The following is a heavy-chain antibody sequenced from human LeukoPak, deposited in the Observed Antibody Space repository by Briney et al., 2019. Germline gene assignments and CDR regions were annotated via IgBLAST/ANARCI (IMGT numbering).Heavy chain of an antibody. D-gene: IGHD6-13*01. V-gene: IGHV3-9*01. J-gene: IGHJ4*02. Sequence: GGSLRLSCAASGFTFDDYAMHWVRQAPGKGLEWVSCISWNSGSIGYADSVKGRFTISRDNAKNSLYLQMNSLRAEDTALYYCAKDISSSWNYYFDYWGQGTLVTVSS. CDR2: ISWNSGSI. CDR1: GFTFDDYA. CDR3: AKDISSSWNYYFDY.